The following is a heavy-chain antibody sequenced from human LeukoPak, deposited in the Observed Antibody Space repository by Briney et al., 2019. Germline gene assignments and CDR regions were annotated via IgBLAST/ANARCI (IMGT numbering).Heavy chain of an antibody. CDR1: GFTFSSYA. CDR3: ASYSSSSGNYYYYTDV. V-gene: IGHV3-30*04. J-gene: IGHJ6*03. D-gene: IGHD6-6*01. CDR2: ISYDGSNK. Sequence: SGGSLRLSCAASGFTFSSYAMHWVRQAPGKGLEWVAVISYDGSNKYYADSVKGRFTISRDNSKNTLYLQMNSLRAEDTAVYYCASYSSSSGNYYYYTDVWGKGTTVTVSS.